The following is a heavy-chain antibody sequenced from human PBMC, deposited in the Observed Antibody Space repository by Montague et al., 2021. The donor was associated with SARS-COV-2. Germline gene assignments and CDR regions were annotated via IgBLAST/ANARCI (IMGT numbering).Heavy chain of an antibody. J-gene: IGHJ5*02. D-gene: IGHD3-16*01. CDR1: GGSVSSDNW. Sequence: SETLSLTCTVSGGSVSSDNWWTCVRQPPEKGLEWIGEIYHSGTTXXNPXLQSRVTISVDKSRNHLSLNLRSVTAADTAMYYCALPLGGARFDPWGQGILVTVSS. V-gene: IGHV4-4*02. CDR3: ALPLGGARFDP. CDR2: IYHSGTT.